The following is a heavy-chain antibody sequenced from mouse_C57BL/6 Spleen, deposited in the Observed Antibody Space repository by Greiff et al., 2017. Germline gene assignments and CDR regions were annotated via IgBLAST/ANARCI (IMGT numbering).Heavy chain of an antibody. V-gene: IGHV1-39*01. CDR1: GYSFTDYN. Sequence: VHVKQSGPELVKPGASVKISCKASGYSFTDYNMNWVKQSNGKSLEWIGVLNPNYGTTSYNQKFKGKATLTVDQSSSTAYMQLNSLTSEDSAVYYCALYDYDEGWYFDVWGTGTTVTVSS. CDR3: ALYDYDEGWYFDV. CDR2: LNPNYGTT. J-gene: IGHJ1*03. D-gene: IGHD2-4*01.